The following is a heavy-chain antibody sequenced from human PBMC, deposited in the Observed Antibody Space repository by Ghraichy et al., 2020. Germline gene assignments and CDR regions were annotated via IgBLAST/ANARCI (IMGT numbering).Heavy chain of an antibody. CDR1: GFTFSSYG. CDR3: AKKGSGTDFDY. CDR2: ISFDGGNK. J-gene: IGHJ4*02. V-gene: IGHV3-30*18. D-gene: IGHD1-1*01. Sequence: GGSLRLSCAASGFTFSSYGMHWVRQAPGKGLEWMAVISFDGGNKYYADSVKGRFTISRDNSKNTLLLQMNSLRVEDTAVYYCAKKGSGTDFDYWGQGTLVTVSS.